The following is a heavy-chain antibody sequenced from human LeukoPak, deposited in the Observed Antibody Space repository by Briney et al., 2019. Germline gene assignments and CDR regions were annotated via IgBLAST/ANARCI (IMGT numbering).Heavy chain of an antibody. CDR2: IYHSGST. Sequence: SETLSLTCAVSGGSISSSNWWSWVRQPPGKGLEWIGEIYHSGSTNYNPSLKSQVTISVDKSKNQFSLKLSSVTAADTAVYYCARRTLWFGEFHIDYWGQGTLVTVSS. V-gene: IGHV4-4*02. D-gene: IGHD3-10*01. CDR1: GGSISSSNW. J-gene: IGHJ4*02. CDR3: ARRTLWFGEFHIDY.